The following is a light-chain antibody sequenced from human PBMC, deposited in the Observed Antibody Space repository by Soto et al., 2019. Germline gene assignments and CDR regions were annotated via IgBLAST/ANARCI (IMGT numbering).Light chain of an antibody. Sequence: EIVLTQSPRTLSLSPGERATLPCRASQSVTNNYLAGYQQKPGQAPKLLIYGASNRATGIPDRFSGSGSGTDFTLTISRLEPEDFAVYYCQQYGSSGTFGQGTKVDIK. V-gene: IGKV3-20*01. CDR3: QQYGSSGT. CDR2: GAS. J-gene: IGKJ1*01. CDR1: QSVTNNY.